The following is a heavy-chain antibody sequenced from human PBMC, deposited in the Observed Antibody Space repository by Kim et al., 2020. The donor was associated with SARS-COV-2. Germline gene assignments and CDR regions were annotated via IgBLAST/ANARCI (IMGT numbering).Heavy chain of an antibody. D-gene: IGHD1-7*01. CDR3: ARDLRRTGTLDY. Sequence: SYAQKCQGRVTMTRDTSTSTVYMELSSLRSEDTAVYYCARDLRRTGTLDYWGQGTLVTVSS. J-gene: IGHJ4*02. V-gene: IGHV1-46*01.